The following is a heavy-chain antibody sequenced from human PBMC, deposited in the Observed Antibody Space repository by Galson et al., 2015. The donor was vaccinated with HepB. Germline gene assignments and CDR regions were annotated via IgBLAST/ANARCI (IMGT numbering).Heavy chain of an antibody. Sequence: ALRLSCAASGFTFSSYDIHWVRQAPGKGLEYVSAISSNGGSTYYADSVKGRFTISRDNSKITLYLQMSSLRAEDTAVYYCVKDSYSSSWYLGYWGQGTLVTVSS. V-gene: IGHV3-64D*06. J-gene: IGHJ4*02. CDR1: GFTFSSYD. D-gene: IGHD6-13*01. CDR3: VKDSYSSSWYLGY. CDR2: ISSNGGST.